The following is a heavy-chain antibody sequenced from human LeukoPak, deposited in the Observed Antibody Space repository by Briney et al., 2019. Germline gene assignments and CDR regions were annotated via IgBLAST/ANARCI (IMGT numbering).Heavy chain of an antibody. J-gene: IGHJ4*02. CDR1: GYTFTSYD. V-gene: IGHV1-8*03. CDR3: ARGRRQGRCSSTSCYSYYFDY. D-gene: IGHD2-2*01. CDR2: MNPNSGNT. Sequence: ASVKVSCKASGYTFTSYDINWVRQATGQGLEWMGWMNPNSGNTGYAQKFQGRVTITRNTSMSTAYMELSSLRSEDTAVYYCARGRRQGRCSSTSCYSYYFDYWGQGTLVTVSS.